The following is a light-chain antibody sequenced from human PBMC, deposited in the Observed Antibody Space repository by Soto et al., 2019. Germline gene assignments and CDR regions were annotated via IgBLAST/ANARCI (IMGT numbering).Light chain of an antibody. Sequence: IQMTQSPSSLSASVGDRVTITCRASQRITTYLNWYQQKPGKAPKLLIYAASSLQSGVPSRFGGSGSGTDFTLTISSLQPEDFATYYCLQDYNYPRTFGQGSKV. CDR3: LQDYNYPRT. V-gene: IGKV1-6*01. CDR1: QRITTY. J-gene: IGKJ1*01. CDR2: AAS.